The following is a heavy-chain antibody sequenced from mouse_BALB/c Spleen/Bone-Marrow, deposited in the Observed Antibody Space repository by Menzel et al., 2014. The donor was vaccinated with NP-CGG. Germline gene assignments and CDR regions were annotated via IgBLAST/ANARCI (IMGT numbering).Heavy chain of an antibody. CDR1: GYSFTGYF. CDR3: GKGYGNNDYAMDY. V-gene: IGHV1-37*01. J-gene: IGHJ4*01. CDR2: INPYNGDT. D-gene: IGHD2-10*02. Sequence: EVQLVESGPELVKPGASVKISCKASGYSFTGYFMNWVKQSHGKSLEWIGRINPYNGDTFYNQKFKGKATLTVDKSSSTAHMELLSLTSEDSAVYYCGKGYGNNDYAMDYWGQGTSVTVSS.